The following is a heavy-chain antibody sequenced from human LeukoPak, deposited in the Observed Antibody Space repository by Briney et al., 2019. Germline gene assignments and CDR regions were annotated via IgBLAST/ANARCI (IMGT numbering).Heavy chain of an antibody. J-gene: IGHJ4*02. V-gene: IGHV4-39*01. CDR3: ASLKRYCSSTSCYTFDY. CDR1: GGSISSSSYY. CDR2: IYYDGST. Sequence: SETLSLTCTVSGGSISSSSYYWGWIRQPPGKGLEWIGSIYYDGSTYYNPSLKSRVSISVDTSKKQFSLKLTSVTAADTAVYYCASLKRYCSSTSCYTFDYWGQGTLVTVSS. D-gene: IGHD2-2*02.